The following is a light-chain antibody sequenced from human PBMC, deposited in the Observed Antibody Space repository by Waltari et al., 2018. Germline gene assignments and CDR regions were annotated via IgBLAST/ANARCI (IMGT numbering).Light chain of an antibody. CDR3: QSADSSGTSAT. CDR1: ALPKQS. Sequence: SSELTQPPSASVSPGQTARITRSGDALPKQSAYWYQQKSGQAPVLMIYKDTERHSGIPERFSASSSGAIVTLPISGVQAEDEADYYCQSADSSGTSATFCGATKLTVL. CDR2: KDT. V-gene: IGLV3-25*03. J-gene: IGLJ2*01.